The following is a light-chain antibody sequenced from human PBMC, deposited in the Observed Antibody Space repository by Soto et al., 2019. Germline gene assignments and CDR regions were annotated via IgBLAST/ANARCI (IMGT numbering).Light chain of an antibody. CDR3: QQYNNYPRT. Sequence: DIQMTQSPSSLSASVGDRVTITCRASQSISSYLNWYQQKPGKAPKLLIYAASSLQSGVPSRFSGSGSGTEFTLTISSLQPDDFATYYCQQYNNYPRTCGQGTKVDIK. J-gene: IGKJ1*01. V-gene: IGKV1-39*01. CDR2: AAS. CDR1: QSISSY.